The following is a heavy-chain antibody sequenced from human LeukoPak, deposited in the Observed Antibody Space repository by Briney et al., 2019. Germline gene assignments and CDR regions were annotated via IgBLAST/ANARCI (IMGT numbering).Heavy chain of an antibody. V-gene: IGHV4-39*07. J-gene: IGHJ4*02. CDR1: GGSISSYY. D-gene: IGHD1-26*01. CDR3: ARDLESSGSSPFDY. CDR2: IYYSGST. Sequence: SETLSLTCTVSGGSISSYYWGWIRQPPGKGLEWIGSIYYSGSTYYNPSLKSRVTISVDTSKNQFSLKLSSVTAADTAVYYCARDLESSGSSPFDYWGQGTLVTVSS.